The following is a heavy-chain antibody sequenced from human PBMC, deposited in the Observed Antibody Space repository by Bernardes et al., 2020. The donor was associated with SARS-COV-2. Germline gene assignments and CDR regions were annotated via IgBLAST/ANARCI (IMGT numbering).Heavy chain of an antibody. V-gene: IGHV3-30*18. CDR2: ISADGSKK. CDR1: GFSFNSYG. D-gene: IGHD4-17*01. Sequence: GGSLRLSCAATGFSFNSYGMHWVRQAPGKGLEWVSRISADGSKKYYGDSVKGRFTVSRDNSKNMLYLELHSLRPEDTAVYYCGKDYYGEYGGLDSWGQGTLVVVSS. CDR3: GKDYYGEYGGLDS. J-gene: IGHJ4*02.